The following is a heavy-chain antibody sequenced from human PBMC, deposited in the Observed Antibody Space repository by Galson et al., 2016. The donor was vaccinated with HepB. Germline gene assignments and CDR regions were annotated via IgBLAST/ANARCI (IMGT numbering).Heavy chain of an antibody. J-gene: IGHJ4*02. CDR1: GFIFSNAW. V-gene: IGHV3-15*07. CDR3: TTELPYIAVVVAAVF. CDR2: IKSKSDGGTT. D-gene: IGHD2-15*01. Sequence: LRLSCAGSGFIFSNAWMNWVRQAPGKGLEWVGRIKSKSDGGTTDYAAPVKGRFTISRDDSKNTIYLQMNGLKTEDSAVYYCTTELPYIAVVVAAVFWGQGTPVTVSS.